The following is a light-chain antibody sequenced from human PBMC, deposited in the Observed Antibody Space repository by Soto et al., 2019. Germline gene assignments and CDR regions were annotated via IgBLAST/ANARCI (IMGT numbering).Light chain of an antibody. J-gene: IGLJ2*01. CDR2: EVS. CDR1: SSDIGTYKY. Sequence: QSALTQPASVSGSPGQSITISCTGTSSDIGTYKYVSWFQHHPGKAPKLIIFEVSNRPSGISDRFSGSKSGNTASLTISRLQAEDEAEYYCSSFAGSYGLFGGGTKVTVL. V-gene: IGLV2-14*01. CDR3: SSFAGSYGL.